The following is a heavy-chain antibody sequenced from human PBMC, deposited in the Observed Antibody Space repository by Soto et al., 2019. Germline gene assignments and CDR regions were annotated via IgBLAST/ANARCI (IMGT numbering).Heavy chain of an antibody. D-gene: IGHD3-10*01. Sequence: ASVKVCCEASGYTFTSYGISWVIQAPGQGLEWMGWISAYNGNTNYAQKLQGRVTMTTDTSTSTAYMELRSLRSDDTAVYYCAREYSMVMVRGTTAWFDPWGQGTLVTVSS. V-gene: IGHV1-18*04. CDR3: AREYSMVMVRGTTAWFDP. CDR2: ISAYNGNT. J-gene: IGHJ5*02. CDR1: GYTFTSYG.